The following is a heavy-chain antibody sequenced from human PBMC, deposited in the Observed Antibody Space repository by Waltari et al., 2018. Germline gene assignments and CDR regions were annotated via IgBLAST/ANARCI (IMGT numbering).Heavy chain of an antibody. CDR1: GFTFSSYG. Sequence: QVQLVESGGGVVQPGRSLRLSCAASGFTFSSYGMHWVRQAPGKGLEWVAVIWYDGSNKYYADSLKGRFTISRDNSKNTLYLQMNSLRAEDTAVYYCARDLNYDFWSGPDYWGQGTLVTVSS. J-gene: IGHJ4*02. CDR3: ARDLNYDFWSGPDY. D-gene: IGHD3-3*01. CDR2: IWYDGSNK. V-gene: IGHV3-33*01.